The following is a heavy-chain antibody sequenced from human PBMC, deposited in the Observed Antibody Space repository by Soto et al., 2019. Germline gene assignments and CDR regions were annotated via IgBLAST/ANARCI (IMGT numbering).Heavy chain of an antibody. CDR1: GGSFSGYY. Sequence: SETLSLTCAVYGGSFSGYYWSWIRQPPGKGLEWIGEINHSGSTNYNPSLKSRVTISVDTSKNQFSLKLSSVTAADTAVYYCARVRLGIAGRRDGDFDYWGQGTLVTVSS. D-gene: IGHD6-6*01. J-gene: IGHJ4*02. V-gene: IGHV4-34*01. CDR2: INHSGST. CDR3: ARVRLGIAGRRDGDFDY.